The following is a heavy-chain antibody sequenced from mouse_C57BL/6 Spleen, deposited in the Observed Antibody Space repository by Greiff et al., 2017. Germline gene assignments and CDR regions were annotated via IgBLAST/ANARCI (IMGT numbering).Heavy chain of an antibody. CDR2: IYPGSGST. J-gene: IGHJ4*01. Sequence: QVQLQQPGAELVKPGASVKMSCKASGYTFTSYWITWVKQRPGQGLEWIGDIYPGSGSTNYNEKFKRKATLTVDTSSSTAYMQLSSLTSEDSAVYYCARKDYYGSSYGGDYWGQGTSVTVSS. D-gene: IGHD1-1*01. V-gene: IGHV1-55*01. CDR1: GYTFTSYW. CDR3: ARKDYYGSSYGGDY.